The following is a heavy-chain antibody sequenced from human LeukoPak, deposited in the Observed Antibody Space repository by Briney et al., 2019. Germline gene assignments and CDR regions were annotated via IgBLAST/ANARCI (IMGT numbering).Heavy chain of an antibody. Sequence: SVKVSCKASGGTFSSYAISWVRQAPGQGLEWMGGIIPIFGTANYAQKFQGRVTITADKSTSPAYMELSSLRSEDTAVYYCARDPNLGYCSSTSCYPPDWGQGTLVTVSS. V-gene: IGHV1-69*06. CDR1: GGTFSSYA. CDR2: IIPIFGTA. J-gene: IGHJ4*02. D-gene: IGHD2-2*01. CDR3: ARDPNLGYCSSTSCYPPD.